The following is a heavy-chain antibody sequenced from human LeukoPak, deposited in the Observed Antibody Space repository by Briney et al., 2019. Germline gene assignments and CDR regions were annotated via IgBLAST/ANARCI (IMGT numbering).Heavy chain of an antibody. CDR2: INPNSGGT. CDR1: VYTFTGYY. D-gene: IGHD1-26*01. CDR3: ASSRRLVGANDNWFDP. V-gene: IGHV1-2*02. J-gene: IGHJ5*02. Sequence: GASVKVSCKASVYTFTGYYMHWVRQAPGQGLEWMGWINPNSGGTNYAQKFQGRVTMTRDTSISTAYMELSRLRSDDTAVYYCASSRRLVGANDNWFDPWGQGTLVTVSS.